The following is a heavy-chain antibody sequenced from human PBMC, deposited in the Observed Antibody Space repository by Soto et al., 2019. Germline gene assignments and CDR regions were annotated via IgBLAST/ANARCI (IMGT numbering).Heavy chain of an antibody. V-gene: IGHV3-23*01. CDR2: IGAGGGDT. D-gene: IGHD5-12*01. J-gene: IGHJ4*02. CDR1: GFTFYSHA. Sequence: PGGSLRLSCAASGFTFYSHAMTWVRQAPGKGLEWVSSIGAGGGDTYYTDSVKGRFTISRDNSKNTLYLQMNRLRVEDTAVYYCAKDGAPATTWGQGTLVTVSS. CDR3: AKDGAPATT.